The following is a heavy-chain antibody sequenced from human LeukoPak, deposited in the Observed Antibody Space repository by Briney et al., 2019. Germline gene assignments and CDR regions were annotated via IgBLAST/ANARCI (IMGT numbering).Heavy chain of an antibody. CDR3: ARDQGEQWLVVDNQPFDY. Sequence: ASVKVSCKASGYTFTSYAMNWVRQAPGQGLEWMGWINTNTGNPTYAQGFTGRFVFSLDTSVSTAYLQISSLKAEDTAVYYCARDQGEQWLVVDNQPFDYWGQGTLVTVSS. CDR2: INTNTGNP. V-gene: IGHV7-4-1*02. J-gene: IGHJ4*02. D-gene: IGHD6-19*01. CDR1: GYTFTSYA.